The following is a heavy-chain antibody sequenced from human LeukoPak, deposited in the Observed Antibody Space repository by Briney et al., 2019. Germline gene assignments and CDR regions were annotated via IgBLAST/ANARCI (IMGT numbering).Heavy chain of an antibody. D-gene: IGHD3-16*01. CDR1: GYSFTNFG. CDR2: ISPNSGNT. Sequence: GASVKVSCKASGYSFTNFGINWVRQAPGQGLEWMGWISPNSGNTNYAQNLQGRVTMTIDTSTSTAYMELRSLTSDDTAFYYCARDYTYWGQGTLVTVSS. V-gene: IGHV1-18*01. CDR3: ARDYTY. J-gene: IGHJ4*02.